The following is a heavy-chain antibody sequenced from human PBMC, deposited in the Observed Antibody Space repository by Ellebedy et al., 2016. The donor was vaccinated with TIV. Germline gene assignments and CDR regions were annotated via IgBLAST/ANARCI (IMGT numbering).Heavy chain of an antibody. CDR1: GFRFSSYG. Sequence: GESLKISCAATGFRFSSYGFHWVRQAPGKGLQWVAVISYDETNKYYADSVKGRFTISIDTSMNTLFLQMNSLRPEDTAMYFCARNVVPGFRPIAVAGNFAFWGQGTLVIVSS. CDR3: ARNVVPGFRPIAVAGNFAF. CDR2: ISYDETNK. D-gene: IGHD6-19*01. V-gene: IGHV3-30*03. J-gene: IGHJ4*02.